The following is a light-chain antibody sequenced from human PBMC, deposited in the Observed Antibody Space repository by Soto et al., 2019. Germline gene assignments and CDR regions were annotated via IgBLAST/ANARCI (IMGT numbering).Light chain of an antibody. V-gene: IGLV2-23*01. Sequence: QSALTQPASVSGSPGQSITISCTGTSSDVGSYNLVSRYQQHPGKAPKLMIYEGSKRPSGVSNRFSGSKSGNTASLTISGLQAEDEADYYCCSYAGTVYVFGTGTKVTVL. CDR1: SSDVGSYNL. CDR2: EGS. CDR3: CSYAGTVYV. J-gene: IGLJ1*01.